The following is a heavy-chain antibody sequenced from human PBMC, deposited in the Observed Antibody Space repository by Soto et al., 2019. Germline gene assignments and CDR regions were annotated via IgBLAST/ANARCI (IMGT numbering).Heavy chain of an antibody. D-gene: IGHD6-6*01. CDR2: INPNSGGT. V-gene: IGHV1-2*02. CDR3: ARDVGSSDGMDV. J-gene: IGHJ6*02. CDR1: GYTFTGYY. Sequence: GASVKVSCKASGYTFTGYYMHWVRQAPGQGLEWMGWINPNSGGTNYAQKFQGRVTMTRDTSISTAYMELSRLRSDDTAAYYCARDVGSSDGMDVWGQGTTVTVSS.